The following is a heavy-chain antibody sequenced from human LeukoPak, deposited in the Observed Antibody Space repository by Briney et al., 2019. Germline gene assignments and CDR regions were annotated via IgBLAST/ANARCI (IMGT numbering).Heavy chain of an antibody. J-gene: IGHJ4*02. CDR3: ARGIVVPGIDY. Sequence: GGSLRLSCAASGFTCSTYWMNWVRQAPGKGLEWVANIKQDGSEKYYVDSVKGRFVVSRDNAKNSLYLQMNSLGAEDTAVYYCARGIVVPGIDYWGQGTLVTVSS. V-gene: IGHV3-7*01. D-gene: IGHD2-15*01. CDR1: GFTCSTYW. CDR2: IKQDGSEK.